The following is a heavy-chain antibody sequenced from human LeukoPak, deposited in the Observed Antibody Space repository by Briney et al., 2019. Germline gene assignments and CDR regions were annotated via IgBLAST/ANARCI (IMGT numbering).Heavy chain of an antibody. CDR3: ARASWQWLDAGDFDY. CDR2: ISAYNGNT. Sequence: GASVKVSCKASGYTFTSYGISWVRQAPRQGLEWMGWISAYNGNTNYAQKLQGRVTMTTDTSTSTAYMELRSLRSDDTAVHYCARASWQWLDAGDFDYWGQGTLVTVSS. CDR1: GYTFTSYG. D-gene: IGHD6-19*01. V-gene: IGHV1-18*01. J-gene: IGHJ4*02.